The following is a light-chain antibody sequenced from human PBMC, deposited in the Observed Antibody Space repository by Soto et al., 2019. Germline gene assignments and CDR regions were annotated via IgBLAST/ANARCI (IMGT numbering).Light chain of an antibody. J-gene: IGKJ3*01. CDR2: HAS. Sequence: VMTQSPATVSVSLGGSVTLSCRASQSVNGNLAWYQQKPGQAPRLLIFHASTRATGIPARFSGSGSGTECTLTISGLQSEDFALYYCHQYHGWPQEFCPGTKVQIK. CDR3: HQYHGWPQE. V-gene: IGKV3-15*01. CDR1: QSVNGN.